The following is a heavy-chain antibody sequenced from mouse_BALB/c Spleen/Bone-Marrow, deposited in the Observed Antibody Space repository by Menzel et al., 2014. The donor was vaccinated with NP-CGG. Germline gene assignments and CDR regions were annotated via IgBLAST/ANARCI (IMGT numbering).Heavy chain of an antibody. CDR3: VRRGNPIVYYAMDY. CDR2: ISCYNGAT. V-gene: IGHV1S34*01. CDR1: GYSFTGYY. Sequence: LVKTRASVKISCKASGYSFTGYYMHWVKPSHGKSLEWIGYISCYNGATSYNQNFKGKATFTVDTSSSTAYMQFNSLTSEDSAVYYCVRRGNPIVYYAMDYWGQGTSVTVSS. J-gene: IGHJ4*01.